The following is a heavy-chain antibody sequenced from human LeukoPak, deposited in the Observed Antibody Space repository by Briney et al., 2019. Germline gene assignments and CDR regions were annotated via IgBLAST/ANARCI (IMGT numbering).Heavy chain of an antibody. CDR2: IWYDGSNK. J-gene: IGHJ4*02. V-gene: IGHV3-33*08. D-gene: IGHD3-10*01. CDR3: ARDPAPPPGFGELHFDY. CDR1: GFTFSSYG. Sequence: GGSLRLSCAASGFTFSSYGMHWVRQAPGKGLEWVAVIWYDGSNKYYADSVKGRFTISRDNSKNTLYLQMNSLRAEDTAVYYCARDPAPPPGFGELHFDYWGQGTLVTVSS.